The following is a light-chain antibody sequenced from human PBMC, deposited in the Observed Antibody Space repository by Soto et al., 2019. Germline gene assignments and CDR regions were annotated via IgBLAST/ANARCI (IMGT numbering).Light chain of an antibody. V-gene: IGKV3-20*01. Sequence: EIVLTQSPGTLSLSPGERATLSCRASQSVSSSFLAWYQQKPGQAPRLLIYGASIRATGIPDRFSGSGSGTDLTLNIRRVEPEDFAVYYCQQYGSSPWTFGQGTKVQIK. CDR1: QSVSSSF. CDR2: GAS. J-gene: IGKJ1*01. CDR3: QQYGSSPWT.